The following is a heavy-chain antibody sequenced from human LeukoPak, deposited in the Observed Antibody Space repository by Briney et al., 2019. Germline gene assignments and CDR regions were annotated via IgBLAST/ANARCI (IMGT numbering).Heavy chain of an antibody. D-gene: IGHD2-15*01. CDR3: ARSRLGYCSGGSCQTFYYYYYMDV. J-gene: IGHJ6*03. CDR1: GGSISSENYY. CDR2: ISTSVSA. V-gene: IGHV4-61*02. Sequence: PSQTLSLTCTVSGGSISSENYYWTWIRQPAGKGLEWIGRISTSVSANYNPSLKSRVTISVDTSKNQFSLKLSSVTAADTAVYYCARSRLGYCSGGSCQTFYYYYYMDVWGKGTTVTVSS.